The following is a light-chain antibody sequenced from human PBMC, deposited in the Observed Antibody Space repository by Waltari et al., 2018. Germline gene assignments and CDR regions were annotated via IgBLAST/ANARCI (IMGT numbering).Light chain of an antibody. J-gene: IGLJ2*01. V-gene: IGLV3-21*01. Sequence: SYDVTQPRSVSVSPGKTARSTCGGDNIGSKNVHWYQQKQAQAPVLVIYYDSDRHSGIPERFSGCKSGNTATLTSSGVEAGDEADYYCQVWDSSSDRVFGGGTRLTVL. CDR2: YDS. CDR1: NIGSKN. CDR3: QVWDSSSDRV.